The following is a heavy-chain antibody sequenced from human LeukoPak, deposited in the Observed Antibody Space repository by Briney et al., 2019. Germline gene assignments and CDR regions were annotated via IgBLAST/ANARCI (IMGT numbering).Heavy chain of an antibody. J-gene: IGHJ4*02. D-gene: IGHD3-22*01. Sequence: SVKVSCKASGGTFSSYAISWVRQAPGQGLEWMGGIIPIFGTTNYAQKFQGRVTITADESTSTAYMELRSLRSEDTAVYYCARAPPPNYYDSSGPPYWGQGTLVTVSS. CDR2: IIPIFGTT. CDR3: ARAPPPNYYDSSGPPY. CDR1: GGTFSSYA. V-gene: IGHV1-69*13.